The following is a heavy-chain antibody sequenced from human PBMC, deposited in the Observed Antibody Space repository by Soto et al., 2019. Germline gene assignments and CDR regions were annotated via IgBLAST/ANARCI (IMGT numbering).Heavy chain of an antibody. CDR3: VRQDSRGRYFDF. J-gene: IGHJ4*02. D-gene: IGHD2-15*01. Sequence: QITLRESGPALVKPTQTLTLTCTVSGFSLTTDGVGVGWVRQPPGKALEWLTLVYWDDDERYCRSLQSRLTTSRDTSRNNVVLTLTNVDPVDTATYYCVRQDSRGRYFDFWGQGILVTVSA. CDR1: GFSLTTDGVG. V-gene: IGHV2-5*02. CDR2: VYWDDDE.